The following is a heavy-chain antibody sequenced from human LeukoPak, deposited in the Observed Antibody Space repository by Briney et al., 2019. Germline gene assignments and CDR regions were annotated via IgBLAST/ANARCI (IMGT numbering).Heavy chain of an antibody. Sequence: GESLKISCKASGYSFTNYWIVWVRQMPGKGLEWMGIIYPGDSDTRYSPSLQGQVTISADRSIRTAYLQWSSLKASDTAMYYCARPDNRDGSPGGFDIWGQGTLVTVSS. CDR2: IYPGDSDT. D-gene: IGHD5-24*01. J-gene: IGHJ3*02. CDR3: ARPDNRDGSPGGFDI. CDR1: GYSFTNYW. V-gene: IGHV5-51*01.